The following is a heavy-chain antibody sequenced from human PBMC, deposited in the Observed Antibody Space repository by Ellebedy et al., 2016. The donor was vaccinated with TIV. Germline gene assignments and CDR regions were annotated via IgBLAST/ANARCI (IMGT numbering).Heavy chain of an antibody. CDR2: IYPSNTYT. V-gene: IGHV5-51*01. Sequence: GESLKIPCNGSGYDFTNYWIGWVRQMPGKGLERMAIIYPSNTYTRYSPSFVGQVTISADKSISTAYLQWDSLVASDTAMNYCAREKETGSSWFTYWGRGTLVTVSS. D-gene: IGHD6-13*01. CDR3: AREKETGSSWFTY. CDR1: GYDFTNYW. J-gene: IGHJ4*02.